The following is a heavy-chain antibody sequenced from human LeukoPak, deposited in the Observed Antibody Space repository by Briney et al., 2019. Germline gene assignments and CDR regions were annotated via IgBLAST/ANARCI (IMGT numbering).Heavy chain of an antibody. J-gene: IGHJ3*02. V-gene: IGHV3-30*14. Sequence: GGSLRLSCAASGFTFSSYAMHWVRQAPGKGLEWVAVISYDGSNKYYADSVKGRFTISRDNPKNTLYLQMNSLRAEDTAVYYCARAEQYYYDSSGYAFDIWGQGTMVTVSS. CDR3: ARAEQYYYDSSGYAFDI. CDR1: GFTFSSYA. CDR2: ISYDGSNK. D-gene: IGHD3-22*01.